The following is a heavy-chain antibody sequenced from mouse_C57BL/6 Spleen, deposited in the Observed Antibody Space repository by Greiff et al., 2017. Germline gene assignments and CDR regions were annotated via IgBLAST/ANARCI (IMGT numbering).Heavy chain of an antibody. Sequence: QVTLKESGPGILQSSQTLSLTCSFSGFSLRTSGMGVSWIRQPSGKGLEWLAHIYWDDDKRYNPSLKSRLTISKDTSRNQVFLKITSVDTADTATYYCARRGGFYYDYGYFDVWGTGTTVTVSS. CDR3: ARRGGFYYDYGYFDV. CDR1: GFSLRTSGMG. V-gene: IGHV8-12*01. J-gene: IGHJ1*03. D-gene: IGHD2-4*01. CDR2: IYWDDDK.